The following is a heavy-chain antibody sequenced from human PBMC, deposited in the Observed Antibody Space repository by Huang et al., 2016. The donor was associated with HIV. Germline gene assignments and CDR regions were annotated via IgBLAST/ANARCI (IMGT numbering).Heavy chain of an antibody. V-gene: IGHV3-7*01. CDR3: ATKADAMDV. CDR2: IRQDGSEK. J-gene: IGHJ6*02. Sequence: LVESGGGLVRPGGSLRLSCAGFTVTFSAYWMTWVRQSPGQGREWVASIRQDGSEKHYVDSVEGRFNISRDNGKKLLFLEMRSLGVDDTAVYFCATKADAMDVWGQGTTVIVSS. D-gene: IGHD2-8*01. CDR1: TVTFSAYW.